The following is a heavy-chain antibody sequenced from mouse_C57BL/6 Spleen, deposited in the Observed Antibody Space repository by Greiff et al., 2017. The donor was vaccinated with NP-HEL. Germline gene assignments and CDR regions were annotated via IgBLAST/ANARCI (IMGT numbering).Heavy chain of an antibody. CDR1: GYTFTSYW. V-gene: IGHV1-72*01. CDR2: IDPNSGGT. CDR3: ARNGEGFDV. Sequence: QVHVKQPGAELVKPGASVKLSCKASGYTFTSYWMHWVKQRPGRGLEWIGRIDPNSGGTKYNEKFKSKATLTVDKHSRKAYMQLSSLTSVASAVYYCARNGEGFDVWGTGTTVTVSS. J-gene: IGHJ1*03.